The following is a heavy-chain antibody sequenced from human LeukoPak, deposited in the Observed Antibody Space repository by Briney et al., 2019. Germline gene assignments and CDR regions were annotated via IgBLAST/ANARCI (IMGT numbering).Heavy chain of an antibody. Sequence: SETLSLTCTVSGGSISSYYWSWIRQPPGKGLEWIGYIYYSGSTYYNPSLKSRVTISVDTSKNQFSLKLSSVTAADTAVYYCARPDIAWGQGTLVTVSS. CDR2: IYYSGST. CDR3: ARPDIA. D-gene: IGHD1-14*01. V-gene: IGHV4-59*12. J-gene: IGHJ4*02. CDR1: GGSISSYY.